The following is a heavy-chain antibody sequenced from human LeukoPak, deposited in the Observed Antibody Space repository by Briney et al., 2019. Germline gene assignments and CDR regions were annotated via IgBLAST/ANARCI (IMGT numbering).Heavy chain of an antibody. J-gene: IGHJ4*02. CDR1: GGSISSNNYS. CDR3: ARGTRGIGSSGYYFDY. Sequence: SETLSLTCTVSGGSISSNNYSWGWIRQPPGKGLEWIGSIYYGGSTYYNPSLKSRVTISVDTSKNQFSLKLSSVTAADTAVYYCARGTRGIGSSGYYFDYWGQGTLVTVSS. CDR2: IYYGGST. D-gene: IGHD3-22*01. V-gene: IGHV4-39*07.